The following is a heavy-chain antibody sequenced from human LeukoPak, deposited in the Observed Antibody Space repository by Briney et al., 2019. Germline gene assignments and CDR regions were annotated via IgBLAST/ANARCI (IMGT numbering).Heavy chain of an antibody. V-gene: IGHV3-21*01. Sequence: GGSLRLSCAASGFTFSTYSMSWVRQAPGKGLEWVSSINGRSNYIYYADSVKGRFTISRDNAKNSLYLQMNSLRAEDTAVYYCVREDGIVGATSAFDYWGQGTLVTVSS. J-gene: IGHJ4*02. CDR2: INGRSNYI. CDR3: VREDGIVGATSAFDY. CDR1: GFTFSTYS. D-gene: IGHD1-26*01.